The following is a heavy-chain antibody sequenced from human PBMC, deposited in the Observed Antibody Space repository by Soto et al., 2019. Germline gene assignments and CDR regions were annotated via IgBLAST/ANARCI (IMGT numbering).Heavy chain of an antibody. J-gene: IGHJ4*02. CDR3: TRDLPGSLAATTFYDY. Sequence: GGSLRLSCTASGFTFGDYAMSWFRQAPGKGLEWVGFIRSKAYGGTTEYAASVKGRFTISRDDSKSIAYLQMNSLKTEDTAVYYCTRDLPGSLAATTFYDYWGQGTLVTVSS. CDR1: GFTFGDYA. V-gene: IGHV3-49*03. D-gene: IGHD2-15*01. CDR2: IRSKAYGGTT.